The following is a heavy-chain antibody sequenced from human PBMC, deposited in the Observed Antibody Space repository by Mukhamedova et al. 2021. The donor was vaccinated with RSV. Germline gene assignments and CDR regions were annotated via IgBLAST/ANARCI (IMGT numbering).Heavy chain of an antibody. CDR2: SDYI. V-gene: IGHV3-21*01. J-gene: IGHJ4*02. Sequence: SDYIYYAESLKGRFTISRDNAKDSVFLQMHSLRAEDTAVNYCARDSGYCTRDDRQGVDSWGQGTLVTVSS. CDR3: ARDSGYCTRDDRQGVDS. D-gene: IGHD2-8*01.